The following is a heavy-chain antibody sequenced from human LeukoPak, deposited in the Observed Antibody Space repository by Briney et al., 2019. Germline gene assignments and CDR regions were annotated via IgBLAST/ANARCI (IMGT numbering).Heavy chain of an antibody. Sequence: GGSLRLSCAASGFTFSSNYMSWVRQAPGKGLEWVSVIYSGGSTYYADSVKGRFTISRDNSKNTLYLQMNSLRAEDTAVYYCVRYDGGNDYYSDYWGQGTLVTVSS. CDR3: VRYDGGNDYYSDY. CDR1: GFTFSSNY. J-gene: IGHJ4*02. CDR2: IYSGGST. D-gene: IGHD4-23*01. V-gene: IGHV3-53*01.